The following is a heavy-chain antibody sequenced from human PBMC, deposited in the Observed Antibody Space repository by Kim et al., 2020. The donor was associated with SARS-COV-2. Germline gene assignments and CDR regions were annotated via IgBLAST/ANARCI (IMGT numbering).Heavy chain of an antibody. CDR3: AKDHRGGSSWYIGFWFDP. CDR2: ISGSGGST. V-gene: IGHV3-23*01. Sequence: GGSLRLSCAASGFTFSSYAMSWVRQAPGKGLEWVSAISGSGGSTYYADSVKGRFTISRDNSKNTLYLQMNSLRAEDTAVYYCAKDHRGGSSWYIGFWFDPWGQGTLVTVSS. J-gene: IGHJ5*02. D-gene: IGHD6-13*01. CDR1: GFTFSSYA.